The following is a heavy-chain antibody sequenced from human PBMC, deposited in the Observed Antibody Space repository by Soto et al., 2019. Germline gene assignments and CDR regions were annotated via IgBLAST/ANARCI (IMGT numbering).Heavy chain of an antibody. CDR1: GGSLNNYA. J-gene: IGHJ4*02. CDR2: IIPAFGTP. Sequence: QVQLVQSGAEVKKPGSSVKVSCAASGGSLNNYAVSWVRRTPGRGFEWLGEIIPAFGTPNYAQKFQDRVTITADVLTTTVVMELSSLRSEDTAEYYCASEGRRRGALDYWGQGSLVTVSS. V-gene: IGHV1-69*01. CDR3: ASEGRRRGALDY.